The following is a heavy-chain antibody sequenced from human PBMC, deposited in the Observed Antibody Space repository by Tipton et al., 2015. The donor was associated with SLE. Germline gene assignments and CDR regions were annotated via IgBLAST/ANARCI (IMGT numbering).Heavy chain of an antibody. J-gene: IGHJ2*01. Sequence: SLRLSCAASGFTFSGYGMHWVRQAPGKGLEWVANIKQDGSEKYYVDSVKGRFAISRDNAKNSLYLQMNSLRAEDTAVYYCASPPYYGSGSYLPYWYFDLWGRGTLVTVSS. CDR3: ASPPYYGSGSYLPYWYFDL. CDR2: IKQDGSEK. D-gene: IGHD3-10*01. V-gene: IGHV3-7*01. CDR1: GFTFSGYG.